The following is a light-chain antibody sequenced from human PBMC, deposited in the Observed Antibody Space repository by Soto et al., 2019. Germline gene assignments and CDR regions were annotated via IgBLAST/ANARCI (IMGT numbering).Light chain of an antibody. Sequence: EIVLTQSPGTLSLSPGERATLSCRASQSVSSRYLAWYQQKPGQAPRLLIYDASYRAPGLPDRFSGSGSGTDFPLTISRLEPEDFAFYYCQQYGSSYTFGPGTKVDIK. J-gene: IGKJ3*01. CDR3: QQYGSSYT. CDR1: QSVSSRY. V-gene: IGKV3-20*01. CDR2: DAS.